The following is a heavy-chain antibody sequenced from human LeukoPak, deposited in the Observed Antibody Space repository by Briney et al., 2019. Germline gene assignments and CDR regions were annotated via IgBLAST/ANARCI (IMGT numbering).Heavy chain of an antibody. J-gene: IGHJ4*02. V-gene: IGHV3-64*01. Sequence: GGSLRLSCAASGFTFSSYAMHWVRQAPGKGLEYVSAISSNGGSTYHANSVKDRFTISRDNSKNTLYLQMNSLRAEDTAVYYCARAYVDTAMVSPGYWGQGTLVTVSS. CDR1: GFTFSSYA. D-gene: IGHD5-18*01. CDR2: ISSNGGST. CDR3: ARAYVDTAMVSPGY.